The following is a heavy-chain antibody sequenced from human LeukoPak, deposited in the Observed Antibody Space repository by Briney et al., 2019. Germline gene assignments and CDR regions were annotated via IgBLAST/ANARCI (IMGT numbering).Heavy chain of an antibody. V-gene: IGHV3-23*01. CDR2: VSGSGSTT. CDR3: AKSLDYGGNRARLDF. CDR1: GGTFSSYS. D-gene: IGHD4-23*01. Sequence: ASVKVSCKASGGTFSSYSMNWVRQAPGKGLEWVSAVSGSGSTTYYARSVKGRFTVSRDNSKNTLYLQMNSLRVDDTAVYYCAKSLDYGGNRARLDFWGQGTLVTVSS. J-gene: IGHJ4*02.